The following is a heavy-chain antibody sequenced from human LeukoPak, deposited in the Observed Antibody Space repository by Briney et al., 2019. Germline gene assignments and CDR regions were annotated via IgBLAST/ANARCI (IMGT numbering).Heavy chain of an antibody. CDR3: AKDALGSGSYYGYDDAFDI. D-gene: IGHD3-10*01. J-gene: IGHJ3*02. CDR1: GFTFSSYA. Sequence: GGSLRLSCAASGFTFSSYAMSWVRQAPGKGLEWVSAISGSGGSTYYADSVKGRFTISRDNSKNTLYLQMNSLRAEDTAVYYCAKDALGSGSYYGYDDAFDIWGLGKMVTVPS. CDR2: ISGSGGST. V-gene: IGHV3-23*01.